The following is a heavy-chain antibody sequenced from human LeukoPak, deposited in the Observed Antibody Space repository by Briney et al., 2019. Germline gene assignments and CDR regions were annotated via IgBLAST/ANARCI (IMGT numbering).Heavy chain of an antibody. Sequence: PGGSLRLSCTASGVTFSNYHMNWVRQAPGKGLEWISFISTSSSNVIYYADSVKGRFTISRDNAKNSLYLQMNSLRAEDTAVYYCFSSIVVVPAAPVWGKGTTVTVSS. V-gene: IGHV3-48*01. CDR3: FSSIVVVPAAPV. J-gene: IGHJ6*04. CDR2: ISTSSSNVI. CDR1: GVTFSNYH. D-gene: IGHD2-2*01.